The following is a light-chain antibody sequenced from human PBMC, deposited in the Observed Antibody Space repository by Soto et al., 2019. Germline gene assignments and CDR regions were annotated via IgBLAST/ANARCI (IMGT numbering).Light chain of an antibody. CDR3: QSYDSSNQV. CDR2: EEN. Sequence: NFMLTQPPSVSESPGKTVTISCTRSSGSIASNYVRWYQQRPGSSPSTVIYEENQRPSGVPDRFSGSIDSSSNSASLTISGLKTEDEADYYCQSYDSSNQVFGGGTKLTVL. J-gene: IGLJ3*02. V-gene: IGLV6-57*01. CDR1: SGSIASNY.